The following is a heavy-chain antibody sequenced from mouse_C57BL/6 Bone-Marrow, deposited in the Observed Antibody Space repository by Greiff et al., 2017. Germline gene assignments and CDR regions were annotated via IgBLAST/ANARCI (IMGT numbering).Heavy chain of an antibody. CDR3: DGGGGNGLDY. CDR2: IDPEDGET. J-gene: IGHJ2*01. V-gene: IGHV14-2*01. D-gene: IGHD1-1*02. Sequence: VQLQQSGAELVKPGASVKLSCTASGFNITDYYMPWVKQRPEQGLEWIGRIDPEDGETKYAPKFQGKSIITGDTSSNTDYLQLSSVTSENTAIYCCDGGGGNGLDYWGQGTAITVSS. CDR1: GFNITDYY.